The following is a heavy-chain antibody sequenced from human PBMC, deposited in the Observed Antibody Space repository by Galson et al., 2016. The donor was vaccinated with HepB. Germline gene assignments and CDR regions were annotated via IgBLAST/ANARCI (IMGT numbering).Heavy chain of an antibody. CDR3: ARDPYATSLEYFQH. J-gene: IGHJ1*01. V-gene: IGHV3-21*01. D-gene: IGHD2-2*01. CDR2: ITGSGTYI. CDR1: GFTFSSYS. Sequence: SLRLSCAASGFTFSSYSMSWVRLAPGKGLEWVSSITGSGTYIHYADSVKGRFSISRDNPKSSLFLQMSSLRAEDTAVYFCARDPYATSLEYFQHWGQGTLVTVSS.